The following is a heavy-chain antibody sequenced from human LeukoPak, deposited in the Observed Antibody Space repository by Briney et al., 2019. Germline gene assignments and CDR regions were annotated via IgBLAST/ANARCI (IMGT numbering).Heavy chain of an antibody. Sequence: QPGGSLRLSCAASGFTFSSYDMHWVRQATGKGLEWVSVIGTSGDTYYAGSVKGRFTIYKKNAKNSLYLQMNSLTAGDTAVYFCSRVGSSGWPNYFDSWGQGTLVTVSS. CDR3: SRVGSSGWPNYFDS. D-gene: IGHD6-19*01. V-gene: IGHV3-13*04. J-gene: IGHJ4*02. CDR1: GFTFSSYD. CDR2: IGTSGDT.